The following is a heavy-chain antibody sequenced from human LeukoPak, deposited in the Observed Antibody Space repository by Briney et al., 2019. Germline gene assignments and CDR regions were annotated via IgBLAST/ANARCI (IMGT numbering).Heavy chain of an antibody. J-gene: IGHJ4*02. CDR2: IYSSGTT. D-gene: IGHD3-10*01. CDR3: ARVIYGSGSPFDY. V-gene: IGHV4-4*07. Sequence: SETLSLTCIVSGGFITSYYWSWIRQPAGKGLEWIGRIYSSGTTNYNPSLKSRVAMSVDTSKNQFSLKLSSVTAADTAVYYCARVIYGSGSPFDYWGQGTLVTVSS. CDR1: GGFITSYY.